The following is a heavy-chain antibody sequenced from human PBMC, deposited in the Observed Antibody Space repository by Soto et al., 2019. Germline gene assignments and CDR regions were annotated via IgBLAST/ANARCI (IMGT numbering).Heavy chain of an antibody. Sequence: SETLSLTCTVSGGSISSYYWSWIRQPPGKGLEWIGYIYYSGSTNYNPSLKSRVTISVDTSKNQFSLKLGSVTAADTAVYYCARLYSSSWPGDNWFDPWGQGTLVTVSS. V-gene: IGHV4-59*01. CDR2: IYYSGST. CDR1: GGSISSYY. D-gene: IGHD6-13*01. CDR3: ARLYSSSWPGDNWFDP. J-gene: IGHJ5*02.